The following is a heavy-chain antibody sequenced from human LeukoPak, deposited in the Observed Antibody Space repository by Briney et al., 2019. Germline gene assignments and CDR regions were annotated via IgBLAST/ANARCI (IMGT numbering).Heavy chain of an antibody. J-gene: IGHJ4*02. Sequence: GGSLRLSCAASGFTFSTYWMSWVRQAPGKGLEWVANIKQDGSEKYYVDSVKGRFTISRDNAKNSLYLQMNSPRAEDTAMYYCARDSAGNDYWGQGTLVTVSS. D-gene: IGHD6-13*01. CDR2: IKQDGSEK. CDR1: GFTFSTYW. V-gene: IGHV3-7*01. CDR3: ARDSAGNDY.